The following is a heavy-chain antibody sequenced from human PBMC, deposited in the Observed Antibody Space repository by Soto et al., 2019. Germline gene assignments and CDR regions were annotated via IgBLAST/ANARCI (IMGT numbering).Heavy chain of an antibody. V-gene: IGHV3-23*01. CDR3: AISYGYYYDSSGYPNPFDY. J-gene: IGHJ4*02. CDR2: ISGSGGST. CDR1: GFTFSSYA. Sequence: EVQLLESGGGLVQPGGSLRLSCAASGFTFSSYAMSWVRQAPGKGLEWVSAISGSGGSTYYADSVKGRFTISRDNSKNTLYLQMNSLRAEDTAVYYCAISYGYYYDSSGYPNPFDYWGQGTLVTVSS. D-gene: IGHD3-22*01.